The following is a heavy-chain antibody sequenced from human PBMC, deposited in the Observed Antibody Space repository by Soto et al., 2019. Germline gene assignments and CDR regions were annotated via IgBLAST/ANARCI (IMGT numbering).Heavy chain of an antibody. Sequence: SETLSLTCAVYGGSFSGYYWSWIRQPPGKGLEWIGEINHSGSTNYNPSLKSRVTISVDTSKNQFSLKLSSVTAADTAVYYCARGLWGTNGSGSPVGYWGQGTLVTVSS. CDR1: GGSFSGYY. CDR2: INHSGST. D-gene: IGHD3-10*01. CDR3: ARGLWGTNGSGSPVGY. J-gene: IGHJ4*02. V-gene: IGHV4-34*01.